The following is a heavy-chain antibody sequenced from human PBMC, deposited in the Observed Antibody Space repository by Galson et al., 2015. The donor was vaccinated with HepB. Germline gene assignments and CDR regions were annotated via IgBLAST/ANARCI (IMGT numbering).Heavy chain of an antibody. D-gene: IGHD6-19*01. CDR3: ARDSRTTSYSSSWYWLLGIAVAGTHFDY. V-gene: IGHV3-48*03. CDR1: GFTFSSYE. J-gene: IGHJ4*02. CDR2: ISSSGSTI. Sequence: SLRLSCAASGFTFSSYEMNWVRQAPGKGLEWVSYISSSGSTIYYADSVKGRFTISRDNAKNSLYLQMNSLRAEDTAVYYCARDSRTTSYSSSWYWLLGIAVAGTHFDYWGQGTLVTVSS.